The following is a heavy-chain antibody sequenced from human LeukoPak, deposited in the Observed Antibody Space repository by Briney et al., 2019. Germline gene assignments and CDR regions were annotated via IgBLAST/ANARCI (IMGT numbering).Heavy chain of an antibody. Sequence: SETLSLTCTVSGGSISRYYWSWIRQPPGKGLEWVGYIYYSGSTNYHTYLKGRVNISVDTSKNQFSLKLSSVTAADTAVYYCARASSSGWYGLPFDYWGQRTLVTVSS. V-gene: IGHV4-59*01. CDR3: ARASSSGWYGLPFDY. J-gene: IGHJ4*02. D-gene: IGHD6-19*01. CDR2: IYYSGST. CDR1: GGSISRYY.